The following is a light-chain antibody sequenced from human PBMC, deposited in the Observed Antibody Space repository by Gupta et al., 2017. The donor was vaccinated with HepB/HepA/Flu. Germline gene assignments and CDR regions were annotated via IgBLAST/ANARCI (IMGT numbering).Light chain of an antibody. V-gene: IGLV1-44*01. CDR3: AAWDDSLNGVV. Sequence: QSVLIQPPPASGTPGQTVTISCSGSTSNIGSNTVHWYQLLPGMAPRLLVYSNHQRPSGVPDRFFGSNSGTSASLAITGLQSEDEADYYCAAWDDSLNGVVFGGGTRLTVL. CDR2: SNH. J-gene: IGLJ2*01. CDR1: TSNIGSNT.